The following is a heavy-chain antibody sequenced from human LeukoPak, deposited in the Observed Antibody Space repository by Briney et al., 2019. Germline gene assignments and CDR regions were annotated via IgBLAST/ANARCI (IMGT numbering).Heavy chain of an antibody. Sequence: PSETLSLTCTVSGGSISSYYWSWIRQPPGKGLEWIGYIYYSGSTNYNPSLKSRVTISVDTSKIQFSLKLSSVTAADTAVYYCARLGSGYYYYYYGMDVWGQGTTVTVSS. CDR1: GGSISSYY. CDR2: IYYSGST. V-gene: IGHV4-59*01. D-gene: IGHD3-22*01. CDR3: ARLGSGYYYYYYGMDV. J-gene: IGHJ6*02.